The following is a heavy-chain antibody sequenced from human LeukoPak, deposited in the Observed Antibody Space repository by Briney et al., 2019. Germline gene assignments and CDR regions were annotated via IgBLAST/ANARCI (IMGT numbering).Heavy chain of an antibody. CDR2: INHSGST. J-gene: IGHJ5*02. CDR1: GGSFSGYY. Sequence: SETLSLTCAVYGGSFSGYYWSRIRQPPGKGLEWIGEINHSGSTNYNPSLKSRVTISVDTSKNQFSLKLSSVTAADTAVYYCARGQSSSWYLKPNWFDPWGQGTLVTVSS. D-gene: IGHD6-13*01. CDR3: ARGQSSSWYLKPNWFDP. V-gene: IGHV4-34*01.